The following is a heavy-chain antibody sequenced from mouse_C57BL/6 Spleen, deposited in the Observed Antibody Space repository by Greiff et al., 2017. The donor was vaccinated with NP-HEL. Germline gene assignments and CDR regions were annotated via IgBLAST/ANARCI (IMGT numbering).Heavy chain of an antibody. J-gene: IGHJ4*01. Sequence: QVQLKESGPGILQPSQTLSLTCSFSGFSLSTFGMGVGWIRQPSGKGLEWLAHIWWDDDKYYNPALKSRLTISKDTSKNQVFLKIANVDTADTATYYCARIVYYGSRGPYYYAMDYWGQGTSVTVSS. CDR2: IWWDDDK. CDR3: ARIVYYGSRGPYYYAMDY. CDR1: GFSLSTFGMG. V-gene: IGHV8-8*01. D-gene: IGHD1-1*01.